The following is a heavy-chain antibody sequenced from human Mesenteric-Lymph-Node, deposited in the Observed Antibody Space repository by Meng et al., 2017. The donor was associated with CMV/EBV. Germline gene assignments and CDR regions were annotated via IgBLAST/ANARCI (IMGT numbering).Heavy chain of an antibody. V-gene: IGHV3-48*03. CDR2: IRSGGTSI. Sequence: GESLKISCVASGFTFSSHDMNWVRQAPGKGLEWVSYIRSGGTSIYYADSVRGRFTISRDSAKNSLYLQMNSLRAEDTAVYYCANWFDPWGLGTLVTVSS. CDR3: ANWFDP. CDR1: GFTFSSHD. J-gene: IGHJ5*02.